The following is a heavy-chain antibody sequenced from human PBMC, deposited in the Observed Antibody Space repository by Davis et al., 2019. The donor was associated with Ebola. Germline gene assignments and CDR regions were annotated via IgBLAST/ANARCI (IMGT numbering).Heavy chain of an antibody. CDR3: ARGREGGYCSSTSCYTGWFDP. CDR2: IYYSGST. CDR1: GGSISSYY. V-gene: IGHV4-59*12. J-gene: IGHJ5*02. D-gene: IGHD2-2*02. Sequence: PSETLSLTCTVSGGSISSYYWSWIRQPPGKGLEWIGYIYYSGSTNYNPSLKSRVTISVDTSKNQFSLKLSSVTAADTAVYYCARGREGGYCSSTSCYTGWFDPRGQGTLVTVSS.